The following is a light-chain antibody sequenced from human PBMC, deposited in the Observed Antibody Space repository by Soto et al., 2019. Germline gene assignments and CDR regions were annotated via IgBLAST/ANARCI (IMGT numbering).Light chain of an antibody. CDR3: QQYGGSPWS. V-gene: IGKV3-20*01. J-gene: IGKJ1*01. CDR2: GAS. CDR1: QSVRSN. Sequence: EVVMTQSPATLSVSPGERVTLSCRASQSVRSNLAWYQQKPGQSPRLLIYGASARALGIPDRFSGSGSGTDFTLTISRLEPEDFAVYYCQQYGGSPWSFGQGTKVDIK.